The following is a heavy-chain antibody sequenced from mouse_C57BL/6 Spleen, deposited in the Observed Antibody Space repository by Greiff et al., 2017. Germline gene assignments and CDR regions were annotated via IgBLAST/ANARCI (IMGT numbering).Heavy chain of an antibody. Sequence: QVQLQQSGAELARPGASVKLSCKASGYTFTSYGISWVKQRTGQGLEWIGEIYPRSGNTYYNEKFKGKATLTADKSSSTAYMQLSSLTSEDSAVYYCARAGDSRRGFAYWGQGTLVTVSA. CDR1: GYTFTSYG. D-gene: IGHD2-12*01. CDR2: IYPRSGNT. CDR3: ARAGDSRRGFAY. J-gene: IGHJ3*01. V-gene: IGHV1-81*01.